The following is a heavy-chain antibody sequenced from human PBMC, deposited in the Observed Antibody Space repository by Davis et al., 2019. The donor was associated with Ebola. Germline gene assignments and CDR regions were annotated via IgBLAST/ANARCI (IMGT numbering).Heavy chain of an antibody. CDR2: TRNKANSYTT. V-gene: IGHV3-72*01. D-gene: IGHD6-19*01. J-gene: IGHJ6*02. Sequence: GGSLRLSCAASGFTFSDHYMDWVRQAPGKGLEWVGRTRNKANSYTTEYAASVKGRFTISRDDSKNLLYLQMNSLKTEDTAVYYCAREGAVAARYYYYYYGMDVWGQGTTVTVSS. CDR1: GFTFSDHY. CDR3: AREGAVAARYYYYYYGMDV.